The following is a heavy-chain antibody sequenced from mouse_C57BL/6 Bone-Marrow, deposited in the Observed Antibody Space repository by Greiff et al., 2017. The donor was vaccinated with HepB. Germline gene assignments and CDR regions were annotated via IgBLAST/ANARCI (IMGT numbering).Heavy chain of an antibody. V-gene: IGHV3-6*01. Sequence: EVKLQESGPGLVKPSQSLSLTCSVTGYSITSGYYWNWIRQFPGNKLEWMGYISYDGSNNYNPSLKNRISITRDTSKNQFFLKLNSVTTEDTATYYCAGMVTTVDYWGQGTTLTVSS. CDR1: GYSITSGYY. CDR2: ISYDGSN. J-gene: IGHJ2*01. CDR3: AGMVTTVDY. D-gene: IGHD2-2*01.